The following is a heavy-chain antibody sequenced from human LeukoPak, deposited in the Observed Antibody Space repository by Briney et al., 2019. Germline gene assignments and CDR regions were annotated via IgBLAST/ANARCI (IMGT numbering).Heavy chain of an antibody. D-gene: IGHD3-10*01. J-gene: IGHJ4*02. V-gene: IGHV3-23*01. CDR3: VLTLRFGEFDY. CDR2: ISGSGGST. CDR1: GFTFSSYA. Sequence: GGSLRLSCAASGFTFSSYAMSWVRQAPGKGLEWVSAISGSGGSTYYADSVKGRFTISRDNSKNTLYLQMNSLRAEDTAVYYCVLTLRFGEFDYWGQGTLVTVSS.